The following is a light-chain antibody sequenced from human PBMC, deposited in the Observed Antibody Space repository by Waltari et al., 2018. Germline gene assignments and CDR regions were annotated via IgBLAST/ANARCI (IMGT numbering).Light chain of an antibody. CDR2: GQN. CDR1: SLRRFY. J-gene: IGLJ2*01. V-gene: IGLV3-19*01. CDR3: HSRDTSSTRV. Sequence: SSELTQDPSVSVALGQTVRITCKGDSLRRFYASWYQPRPGQAPILVLYGQNNRPSGIPDRFSGSTSGNTASLTITGAQAEDEADYYCHSRDTSSTRVFGGGTRLTV.